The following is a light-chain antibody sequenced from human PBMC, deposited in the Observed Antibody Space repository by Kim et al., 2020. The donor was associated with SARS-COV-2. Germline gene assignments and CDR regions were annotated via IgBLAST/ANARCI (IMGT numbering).Light chain of an antibody. J-gene: IGKJ1*01. CDR1: QSVSSN. CDR3: QQYNIWPPWT. CDR2: GAS. V-gene: IGKV3-15*01. Sequence: EIVMTQSPATLSVSPGERATLSCRASQSVSSNLAWYQQKPGQAPRLLIYGASTRATGIPARFSGSGSGTEFTLTISSLQSEDFAVYYCQQYNIWPPWTFGQGTKVDSK.